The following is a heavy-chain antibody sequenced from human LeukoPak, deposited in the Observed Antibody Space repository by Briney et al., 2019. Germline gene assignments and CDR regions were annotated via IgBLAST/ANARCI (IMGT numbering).Heavy chain of an antibody. J-gene: IGHJ1*01. D-gene: IGHD3-16*01. CDR1: GGTISRYY. V-gene: IGHV4-59*01. CDR3: ARGSLGDEYFQH. Sequence: PSETLSLTCTVSGGTISRYYWSWIRQPPGKGLEWIGYIYYSGTTNYNPSLKSRVTISVDTSKNQFSLKLSSVTAADTAVYYCARGSLGDEYFQHWGQGTLVTVSS. CDR2: IYYSGTT.